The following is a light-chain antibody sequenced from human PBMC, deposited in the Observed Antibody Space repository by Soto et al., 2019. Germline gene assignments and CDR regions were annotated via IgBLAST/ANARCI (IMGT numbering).Light chain of an antibody. CDR3: HVWDSSSEHV. J-gene: IGLJ1*01. CDR2: DDS. Sequence: SYELAQPPSVSVAPGQTARITCGGNNIGSKSVHWYQQKPGQAPVLVVDDDSDRPSGIPERSAGSNSANTATLIISRVEAEDEADYFCHVWDSSSEHVFGTGTKVTVL. CDR1: NIGSKS. V-gene: IGLV3-21*02.